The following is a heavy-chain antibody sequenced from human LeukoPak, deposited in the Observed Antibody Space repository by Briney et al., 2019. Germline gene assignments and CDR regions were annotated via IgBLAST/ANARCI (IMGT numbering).Heavy chain of an antibody. CDR3: AKVGRGYSYGSNDY. CDR2: ISGSGGST. Sequence: GGSLRLSCAASGFTFSSYAMSWVRQAPGKGLEWVSAISGSGGSTYYADSVKGRFTISRDNSKNTLYLQMNSLRAEDTAVYYCAKVGRGYSYGSNDYWGQGTLVAVSS. CDR1: GFTFSSYA. V-gene: IGHV3-23*01. D-gene: IGHD5-18*01. J-gene: IGHJ4*02.